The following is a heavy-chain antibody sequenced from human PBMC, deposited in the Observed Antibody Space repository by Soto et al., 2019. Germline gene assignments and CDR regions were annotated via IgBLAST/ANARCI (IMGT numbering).Heavy chain of an antibody. Sequence: GGSLRLSCAASGFTFSSYGMHWVRQAPGKGLEWVAVIWYDGSNKYYADSVKGRFTISRDNSKNTLYLQMNSLRAEDTAVYYCARDRIVVVPAAPLDVWGQGTTVTVS. CDR2: IWYDGSNK. J-gene: IGHJ6*02. V-gene: IGHV3-33*01. CDR1: GFTFSSYG. D-gene: IGHD2-2*01. CDR3: ARDRIVVVPAAPLDV.